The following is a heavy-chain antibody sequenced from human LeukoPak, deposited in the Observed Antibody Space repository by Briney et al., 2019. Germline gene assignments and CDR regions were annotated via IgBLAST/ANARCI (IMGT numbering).Heavy chain of an antibody. CDR1: GGSISSYY. CDR3: AAEVRDNWNRRFDF. D-gene: IGHD1-20*01. CDR2: ISYSGST. J-gene: IGHJ4*02. Sequence: SETLSLTCTVSGGSISSYYWSRIRQPPGKGLEWIGYISYSGSTNYNPSLKSRVTISVDTSKNQFSLKLSSVTTADTAVYYCAAEVRDNWNRRFDFWGQGTLVTVSS. V-gene: IGHV4-59*01.